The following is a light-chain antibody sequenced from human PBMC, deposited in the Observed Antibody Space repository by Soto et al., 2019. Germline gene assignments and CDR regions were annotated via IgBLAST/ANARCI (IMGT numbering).Light chain of an antibody. Sequence: ERVMTQSAAARAVSAGGRATLGCRASQSVSSNLAWYQQKPGQAPRLLIYGASTRATGIPARFSGSGSGTETNLTIPRLQSDDFAVYPCQQYNNSPPITFGQGTRLEIK. CDR3: QQYNNSPPIT. J-gene: IGKJ5*01. CDR1: QSVSSN. CDR2: GAS. V-gene: IGKV3-15*01.